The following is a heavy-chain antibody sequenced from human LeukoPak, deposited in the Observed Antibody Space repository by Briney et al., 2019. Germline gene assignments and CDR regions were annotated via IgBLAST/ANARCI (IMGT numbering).Heavy chain of an antibody. J-gene: IGHJ6*03. CDR1: GGSFSGYY. V-gene: IGHV4-34*01. D-gene: IGHD3-10*01. CDR2: INHSGST. CDR3: ARGFTGVSVTMVRGVTYYYYYYYMDV. Sequence: SETLSLTCAVYGGSFSGYYWSWIRQPPGKGLEWIGEINHSGSTNYNPSLKSRVTMSVDTSKNQFSLKLSSVTAADTAVYYCARGFTGVSVTMVRGVTYYYYYYYMDVWGKGTTVTISS.